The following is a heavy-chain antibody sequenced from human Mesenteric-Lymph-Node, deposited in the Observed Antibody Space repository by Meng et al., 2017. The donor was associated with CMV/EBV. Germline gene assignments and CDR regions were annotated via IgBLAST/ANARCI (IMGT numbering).Heavy chain of an antibody. Sequence: GESLKISCAASGFTFSSYSMNWVRQAPGKGLEWVSYISSSSSTIYYADSVKGRFTISRDNAKNSLYLQMNSLRAEDTAVYYCARVPPPSLAAAGNPHYYYYGMDVWGQGTTVTVSS. CDR1: GFTFSSYS. J-gene: IGHJ6*02. D-gene: IGHD6-13*01. CDR2: ISSSSSTI. V-gene: IGHV3-48*04. CDR3: ARVPPPSLAAAGNPHYYYYGMDV.